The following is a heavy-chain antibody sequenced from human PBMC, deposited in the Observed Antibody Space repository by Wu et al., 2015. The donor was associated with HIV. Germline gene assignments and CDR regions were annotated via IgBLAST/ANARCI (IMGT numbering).Heavy chain of an antibody. CDR3: ARDRRSYYYDSSGYRSAFDI. CDR1: GGTFSSYA. D-gene: IGHD3-22*01. Sequence: QVQLVQSGAEVKKPGSSVKVSCKASGGTFSSYAISWVRQAPGQGLEWMGRIIPIFGTANYAQKFQGRVTITADESTSTAYMELSSLRSEDTAVYYCARDRRSYYYDSSGYRSAFDIWGQGTMVTVSS. J-gene: IGHJ3*02. CDR2: IIPIFGTA. V-gene: IGHV1-69*13.